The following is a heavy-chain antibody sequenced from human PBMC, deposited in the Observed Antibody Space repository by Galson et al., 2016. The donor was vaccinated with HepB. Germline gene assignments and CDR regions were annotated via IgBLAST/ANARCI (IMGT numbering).Heavy chain of an antibody. CDR3: ARSYRGSGTYYAY. D-gene: IGHD3-10*01. V-gene: IGHV4-59*01. Sequence: SETLSLTCVLSGDSMNTYSWNWVRQPPGKGLEYIGWTHSSGRSYYNPSLNSRVTMSIDTSRNQFSLQLRSVTAADTAVYYCARSYRGSGTYYAYWGQGTLVTVSS. CDR1: GDSMNTYS. CDR2: THSSGRS. J-gene: IGHJ4*02.